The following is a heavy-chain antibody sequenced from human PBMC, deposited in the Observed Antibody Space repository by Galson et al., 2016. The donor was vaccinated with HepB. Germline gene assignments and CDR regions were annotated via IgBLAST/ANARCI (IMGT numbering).Heavy chain of an antibody. J-gene: IGHJ6*02. CDR1: GFDFRSCA. CDR2: MWYDGSKK. CDR3: ARDHAVGATWGYFYHYGMDV. V-gene: IGHV3-33*01. Sequence: SLRLSCAASGFDFRSCAMNWVRQAPGKGLEWVAFMWYDGSKKNYADSVKGRFTISRDNSKNKLYLQMNSLRAEDTAVYYCARDHAVGATWGYFYHYGMDVWGQGTTVTVSS. D-gene: IGHD1-26*01.